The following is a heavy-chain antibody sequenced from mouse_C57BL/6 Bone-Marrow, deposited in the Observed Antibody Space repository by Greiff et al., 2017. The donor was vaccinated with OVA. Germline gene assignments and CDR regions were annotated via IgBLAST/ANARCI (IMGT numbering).Heavy chain of an antibody. CDR3: TRRIYYGSSHYYAMDY. CDR2: IYPGNSDT. J-gene: IGHJ4*01. Sequence: VQLQQSGTVLARPGASVKMSCKTSGYTFTSYWMHWVKQRPGQGLEWIGAIYPGNSDTSYNQKFKGKAKLTAVTSASTAYMELSSLTNEDSAVYYCTRRIYYGSSHYYAMDYWGQGTSVTVSS. V-gene: IGHV1-5*01. CDR1: GYTFTSYW. D-gene: IGHD1-1*01.